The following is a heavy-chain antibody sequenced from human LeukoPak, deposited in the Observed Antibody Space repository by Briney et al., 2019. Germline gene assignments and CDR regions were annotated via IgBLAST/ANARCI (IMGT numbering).Heavy chain of an antibody. CDR2: ISWNSGSI. J-gene: IGHJ4*02. CDR1: GFTFSSYA. D-gene: IGHD3-22*01. V-gene: IGHV3-9*01. Sequence: GGSLRLSCAASGFTFSSYAMHWVRQAPGKGLEWVSGISWNSGSIGYADSVKGRFTISRDNAKNSLYLQMNNLRAEDTALYYCAKGGGEYYDSSGDFDYWGQGTLVTVSS. CDR3: AKGGGEYYDSSGDFDY.